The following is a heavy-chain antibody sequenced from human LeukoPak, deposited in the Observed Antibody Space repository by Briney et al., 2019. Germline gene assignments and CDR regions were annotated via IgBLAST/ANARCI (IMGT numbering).Heavy chain of an antibody. CDR2: IGGSGTST. CDR1: GFTFSSFV. V-gene: IGHV3-23*01. CDR3: AKDHGYFDY. Sequence: GGSLRLSCAASGFTFSSFVMSWVRQAPGKGLEWVSVIGGSGTSTYYADSVKGRFTISRDNSKNTLYLQMNSLRAEDTAVYYCAKDHGYFDYWGQGTLVTVSS. J-gene: IGHJ4*02.